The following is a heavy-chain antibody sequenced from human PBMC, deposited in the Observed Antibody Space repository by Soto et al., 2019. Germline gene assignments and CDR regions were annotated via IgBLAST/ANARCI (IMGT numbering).Heavy chain of an antibody. V-gene: IGHV4-39*01. CDR3: ARHIRAYFYDNTGLNWFDP. Sequence: QVQLRESGPRLVKPSETLSLICSVSDGALTRSGFFWAWLRQTPGRGLEWIGSIHHSGESYYTSSLESRVTLSVDTSRNQYSLKLTSVTTADSALYFCARHIRAYFYDNTGLNWFDPWGQGTLVTVSS. CDR2: IHHSGES. D-gene: IGHD3-22*01. CDR1: DGALTRSGFF. J-gene: IGHJ5*02.